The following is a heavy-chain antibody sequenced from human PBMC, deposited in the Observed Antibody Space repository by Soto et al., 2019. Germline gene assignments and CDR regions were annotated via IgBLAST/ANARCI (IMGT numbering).Heavy chain of an antibody. V-gene: IGHV1-69*06. CDR2: IIPIFGTA. D-gene: IGHD6-6*01. CDR3: ASFSSSSRFDY. J-gene: IGHJ4*02. Sequence: GASVKVSCKASGGTFSSYAISWVQQAPGQGLEWMGGIIPIFGTANYAQKFQGRVTITADKSTSTAYMELSSLRSEDTAVYYCASFSSSSRFDYWGQGTLVTVSS. CDR1: GGTFSSYA.